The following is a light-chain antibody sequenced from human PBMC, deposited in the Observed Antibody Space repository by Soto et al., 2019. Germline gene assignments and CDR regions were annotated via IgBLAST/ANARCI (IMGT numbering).Light chain of an antibody. V-gene: IGLV1-40*01. J-gene: IGLJ1*01. Sequence: SALTPPASLSWSPGQSITLSRPGTNNEIVGYYYVSWYRQLPGTAPNLLIYGNNNRPSGVPDRLSGSKSGTSASLAIIGLQAEDEADYYCQSYDSSLSGYVFATGTKVTVL. CDR1: NNEIVGYYY. CDR2: GNN. CDR3: QSYDSSLSGYV.